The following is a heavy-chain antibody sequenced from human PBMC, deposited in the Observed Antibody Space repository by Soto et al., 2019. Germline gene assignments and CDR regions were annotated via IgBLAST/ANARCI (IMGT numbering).Heavy chain of an antibody. CDR2: ISSSGSTI. Sequence: QVQLVESGGGLVKPGGSLRLSCAASGFTFSDYYMSWIRQAPGKGLVWVSHISSSGSTIYYADSVKGRFTISRDNANNSLDVQMNSLRAEDTDVYFWASEYCSSTSCYHSDAFDIWGQGTTVTVSS. CDR1: GFTFSDYY. J-gene: IGHJ3*02. CDR3: ASEYCSSTSCYHSDAFDI. V-gene: IGHV3-11*01. D-gene: IGHD2-2*01.